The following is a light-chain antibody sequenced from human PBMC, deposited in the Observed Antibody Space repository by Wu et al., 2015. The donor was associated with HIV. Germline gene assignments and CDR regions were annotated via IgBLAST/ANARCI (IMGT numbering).Light chain of an antibody. J-gene: IGKJ5*01. CDR1: QSIERNS. V-gene: IGKV3D-20*02. CDR2: ASS. Sequence: VLTQSPATLSLSPGERVTLSCRASQSIERNSLMWYQKRPGHAPWPIMYASSNRAPGVPDRFSGSGSGTDFTLTIHRLQPEDIAVYYCQQRTTSIAFGQGTRLDLK. CDR3: QQRTTSIA.